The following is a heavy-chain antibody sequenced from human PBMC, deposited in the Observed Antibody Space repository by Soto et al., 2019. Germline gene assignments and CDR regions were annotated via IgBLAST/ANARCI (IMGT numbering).Heavy chain of an antibody. V-gene: IGHV3-33*01. CDR2: VWYDGNNA. J-gene: IGHJ6*02. CDR1: GFILSSYG. D-gene: IGHD5-18*01. CDR3: ATESGYSYGYPYGMDV. Sequence: GGSLRLSCAASGFILSSYGMHWVRQAPGKGLEWVAIVWYDGNNAYYADSVKGRFTISRDNPKNTLYLQMNSLRAEDTAVYYCATESGYSYGYPYGMDVWGHGTTVTVSS.